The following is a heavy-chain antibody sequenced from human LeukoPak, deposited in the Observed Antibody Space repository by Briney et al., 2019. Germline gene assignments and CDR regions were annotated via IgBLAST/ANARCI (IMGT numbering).Heavy chain of an antibody. CDR3: ARPGYCSGGSCANWFDP. CDR2: IYPGDSDT. V-gene: IGHV5-51*01. Sequence: GEALKISCKGSGYSFTSYWIGWVRQMPGKGLEWMVIIYPGDSDTRYSPSFQGQVTISADKSISTAYLQWSSLKASDTALYYCARPGYCSGGSCANWFDPWGQGSLVTVSS. J-gene: IGHJ5*02. D-gene: IGHD2-15*01. CDR1: GYSFTSYW.